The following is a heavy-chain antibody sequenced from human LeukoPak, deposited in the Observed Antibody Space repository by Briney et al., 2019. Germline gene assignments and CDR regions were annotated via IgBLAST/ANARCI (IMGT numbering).Heavy chain of an antibody. CDR2: INPNSGGT. J-gene: IGHJ4*02. V-gene: IGHV1-2*02. CDR1: GNTFTGYY. Sequence: ASVKVSCKASGNTFTGYYMHWVRQAPGQGLEWMGWINPNSGGTNYAQKFQGRVTMTRDTSISTAYMELSRLRSDDTAVYYCARATYYYDSSGYSSWGQGTLVTVSS. CDR3: ARATYYYDSSGYSS. D-gene: IGHD3-22*01.